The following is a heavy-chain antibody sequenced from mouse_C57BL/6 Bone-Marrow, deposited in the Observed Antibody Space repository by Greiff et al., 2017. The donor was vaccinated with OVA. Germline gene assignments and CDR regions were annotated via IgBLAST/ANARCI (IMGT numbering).Heavy chain of an antibody. CDR1: GYTFTSYW. V-gene: IGHV1-50*01. J-gene: IGHJ3*01. Sequence: VQLQQPGAELVKPGASVKLSCKASGYTFTSYWMQWVKQRPGQGLEWIGEIDPSDSYTNYNQKFKGKATLTVDTSSSTAYMQLSSLTSEDSAVYYCALRVAYWGQGTLVTVSA. CDR2: IDPSDSYT. CDR3: ALRVAY.